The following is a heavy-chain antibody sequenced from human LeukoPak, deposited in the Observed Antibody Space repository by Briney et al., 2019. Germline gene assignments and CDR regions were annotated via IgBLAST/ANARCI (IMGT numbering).Heavy chain of an antibody. CDR2: IYYSGST. CDR1: GGSISSGGYY. CDR3: ARESVYSSGWQSVD. Sequence: SETLSLTCTVSGGSISSGGYYWSWIRQHPGKGLEWIGYIYYSGSTYYNPSLESRVTISVDTSKNQFSLKLSSVTAADTAVYYCARESVYSSGWQSVDWGQGTLVTVSP. V-gene: IGHV4-31*03. J-gene: IGHJ4*02. D-gene: IGHD6-19*01.